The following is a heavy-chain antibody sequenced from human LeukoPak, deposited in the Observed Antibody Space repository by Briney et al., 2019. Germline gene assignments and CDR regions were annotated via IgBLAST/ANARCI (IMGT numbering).Heavy chain of an antibody. CDR1: GFTFSSYA. D-gene: IGHD4-17*01. J-gene: IGHJ4*02. CDR2: ISGSGGST. V-gene: IGHV3-23*01. Sequence: GGSLRLSCAASGFTFSSYAMSWVRQAPGKGLEWVSAISGSGGSTYYADSVKGRFTISRGNSKNTLYLQMNSLRAEDTAVYYCAKDPRLDYGGDYWGQGTLVTVSS. CDR3: AKDPRLDYGGDY.